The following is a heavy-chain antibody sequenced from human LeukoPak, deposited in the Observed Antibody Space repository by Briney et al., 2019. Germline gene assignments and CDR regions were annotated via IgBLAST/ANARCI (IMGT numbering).Heavy chain of an antibody. CDR1: GFTFSSYA. CDR3: ARDYYGDYDRFFDY. CDR2: ISQDGSNT. Sequence: GGSLRLSCAASGFTFSSYALHWVRQAPGKGLEWVAVISQDGSNTYYADSVKGRFSISRDNSKNTLYLQMNSLRAEDMAMYYCARDYYGDYDRFFDYWGQGTLVTVSS. V-gene: IGHV3-30*04. D-gene: IGHD4-17*01. J-gene: IGHJ4*02.